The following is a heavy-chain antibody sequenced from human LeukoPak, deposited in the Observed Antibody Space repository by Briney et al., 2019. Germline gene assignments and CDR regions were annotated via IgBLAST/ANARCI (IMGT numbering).Heavy chain of an antibody. CDR2: ISRTTNYT. V-gene: IGHV3-21*01. CDR3: TRVSYADGGYFDY. D-gene: IGHD3-16*01. Sequence: GGSLRLSCAASGFTFSSYYMNWVRQAPGKGLEWVSSISRTTNYTYYTDSVKGRFTISRDNAKNSLYLQMNSLTAEDTAVYYCTRVSYADGGYFDYWGQGILVTVSS. CDR1: GFTFSSYY. J-gene: IGHJ4*02.